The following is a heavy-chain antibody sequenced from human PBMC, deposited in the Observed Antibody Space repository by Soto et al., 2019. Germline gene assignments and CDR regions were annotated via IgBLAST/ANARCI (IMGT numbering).Heavy chain of an antibody. CDR1: GYSFTSYW. Sequence: RGESLKISCKGSGYSFTSYWISWVRQMPGKGLEWMGRIDPSDSYTNYSPSFQGHVTISADKSISTAYLQWSSLKASDTAMYYFARHDIVVVVAAGNYYGMDVWGQGTTVTVSS. CDR2: IDPSDSYT. J-gene: IGHJ6*02. V-gene: IGHV5-10-1*01. D-gene: IGHD2-15*01. CDR3: ARHDIVVVVAAGNYYGMDV.